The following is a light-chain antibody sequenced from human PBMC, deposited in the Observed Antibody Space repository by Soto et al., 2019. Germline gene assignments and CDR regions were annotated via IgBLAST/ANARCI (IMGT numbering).Light chain of an antibody. CDR2: EVT. Sequence: QSALTQPPSASGSRGQSVTISCTGTSVDINYVSWFQQHPGKAPKLIIREVTKRPSGVPDRFSGSKSGNTASLTVSGLQDDEEADYYCSSYAGRDIWVFGGGTKLTVL. CDR1: SVDINY. J-gene: IGLJ3*02. V-gene: IGLV2-8*01. CDR3: SSYAGRDIWV.